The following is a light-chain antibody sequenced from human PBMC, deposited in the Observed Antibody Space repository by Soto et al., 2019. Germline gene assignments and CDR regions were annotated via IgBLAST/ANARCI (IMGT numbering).Light chain of an antibody. J-gene: IGKJ4*01. V-gene: IGKV3-20*01. CDR1: QSVSSTN. Sequence: EIVLTQSPGTLSLSPGESATLSSRASQSVSSTNLAWYQPKTGQAPRLLIYDASSRATDIPDRFSGSVSGTDFTLNISGLEAEDFAVYYCQHYGSSPLTLGGGTKVDIK. CDR2: DAS. CDR3: QHYGSSPLT.